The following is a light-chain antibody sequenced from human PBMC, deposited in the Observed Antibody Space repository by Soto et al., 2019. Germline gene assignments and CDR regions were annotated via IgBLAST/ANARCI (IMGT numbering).Light chain of an antibody. J-gene: IGLJ2*01. CDR2: EVT. V-gene: IGLV2-8*01. CDR1: SSDVGGYNY. Sequence: QSVLTQPPSASGSLGQSVTISCTGTSSDVGGYNYVSWHQQHPVKAPTLMIYEVTKRPSGVPDRFSGSKSGNTASLTVSGLQAEYEADYYCSSFAGGGNPVLFGGGTKLTVL. CDR3: SSFAGGGNPVL.